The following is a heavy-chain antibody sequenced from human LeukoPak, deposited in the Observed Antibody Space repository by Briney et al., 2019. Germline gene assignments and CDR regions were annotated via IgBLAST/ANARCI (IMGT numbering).Heavy chain of an antibody. J-gene: IGHJ6*03. D-gene: IGHD2-2*02. CDR2: IIPIFGTA. CDR1: GDTFSRYA. V-gene: IGHV1-69*05. CDR3: ARSAGPVIVPAAIGASGHYYYMDV. Sequence: SVKVSCKAPGDTFSRYAISWVRRAPGQGLEWMGGIIPIFGTANYAQKFQGRITVTTDESTSTAYMELSSLRSEDSAVYYCARSAGPVIVPAAIGASGHYYYMDVWDKGTTVTVSS.